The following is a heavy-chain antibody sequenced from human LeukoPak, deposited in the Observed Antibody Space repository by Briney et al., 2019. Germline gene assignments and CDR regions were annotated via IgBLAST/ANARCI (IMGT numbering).Heavy chain of an antibody. CDR2: INSDGSST. D-gene: IGHD2-15*01. Sequence: PGGSLRLSCAASGSTFNSYWMHWVRQAPGKGLVWVSRINSDGSSTSYADSVKGRFTISRDNAKNTLYLQMNSLRAEDTAVYYCARSVAVVTATFGYWDQGTLVTVSS. CDR3: ARSVAVVTATFGY. J-gene: IGHJ4*02. CDR1: GSTFNSYW. V-gene: IGHV3-74*01.